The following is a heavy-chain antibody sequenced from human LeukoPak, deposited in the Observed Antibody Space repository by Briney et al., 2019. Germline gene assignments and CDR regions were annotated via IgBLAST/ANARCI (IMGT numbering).Heavy chain of an antibody. CDR2: ISGSGGST. CDR3: AKDPYDYYDSSGYYYEPYFDY. CDR1: GFTFSSYA. J-gene: IGHJ4*02. Sequence: PGGSLRLSCAASGFTFSSYAMSWVRQAPGEGLEWVSAISGSGGSTYYADSVKGRFTISRDNSKNTLYLQMNSLRAEDTAVYYCAKDPYDYYDSSGYYYEPYFDYWGQGTLVTVSS. D-gene: IGHD3-22*01. V-gene: IGHV3-23*01.